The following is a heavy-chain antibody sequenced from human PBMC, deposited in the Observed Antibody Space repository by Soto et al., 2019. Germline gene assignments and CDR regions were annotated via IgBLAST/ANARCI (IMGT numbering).Heavy chain of an antibody. CDR3: ARGGATYYDILTGYYYYYGMDV. V-gene: IGHV4-4*02. J-gene: IGHJ6*02. Sequence: SETLSLTCAVSGGSISSSNWCSWVRQPPGKGLEWIGEIYHSGSTNYNPSLKSRVTISVDKSKNQFSLKLSSVTAADTAVYYCARGGATYYDILTGYYYYYGMDVWGQGTTVTVSS. CDR2: IYHSGST. CDR1: GGSISSSNW. D-gene: IGHD3-9*01.